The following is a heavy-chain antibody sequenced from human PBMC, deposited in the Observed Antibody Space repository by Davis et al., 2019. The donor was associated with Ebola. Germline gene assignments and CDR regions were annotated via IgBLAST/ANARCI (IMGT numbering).Heavy chain of an antibody. Sequence: PGESLKISCAASGFTFSTYWMHWVRQAPGKGLVWVSRVNGDGSSTTYADSVKGRFTISRDNAKNSLYLQMNSLRAEDTAVYYCARDSSGWTGGFDYWGQGTLVTVSS. V-gene: IGHV3-74*01. J-gene: IGHJ4*02. CDR2: VNGDGSST. D-gene: IGHD6-19*01. CDR1: GFTFSTYW. CDR3: ARDSSGWTGGFDY.